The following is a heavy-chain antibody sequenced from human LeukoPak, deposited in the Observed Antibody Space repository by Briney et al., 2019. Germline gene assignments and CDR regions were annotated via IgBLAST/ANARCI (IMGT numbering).Heavy chain of an antibody. CDR3: ARAPKNDAYDI. Sequence: ASVKVSCKASGYTFTGYYIHWVRQAPGQGLEWVGWINPNSGDTHSAQSFQGRVTMTRDTSISTASMDLSRLRSDDTAVYYCARAPKNDAYDIWGRGTMVTVSS. J-gene: IGHJ3*02. CDR2: INPNSGDT. CDR1: GYTFTGYY. V-gene: IGHV1-2*02.